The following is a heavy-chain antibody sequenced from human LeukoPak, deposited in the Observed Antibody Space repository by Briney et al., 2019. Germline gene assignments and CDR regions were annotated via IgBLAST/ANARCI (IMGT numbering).Heavy chain of an antibody. Sequence: GGSLRLSCAASGFTFSSYAMHWVRQAPGKGLEWVAVISYDGSNKYYADSVKGRFTISRDNSKNTLYLQMDSLRAEDTAVYYCARGRTDGDYIGDYWGQGTLVTASS. CDR2: ISYDGSNK. CDR1: GFTFSSYA. J-gene: IGHJ4*02. CDR3: ARGRTDGDYIGDY. D-gene: IGHD4-17*01. V-gene: IGHV3-30-3*01.